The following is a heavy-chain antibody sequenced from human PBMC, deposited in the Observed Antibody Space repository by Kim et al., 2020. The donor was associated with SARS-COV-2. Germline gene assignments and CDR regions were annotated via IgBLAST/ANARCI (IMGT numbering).Heavy chain of an antibody. J-gene: IGHJ3*02. CDR1: GFTFSRYA. V-gene: IGHV3-23*01. CDR2: ISGSGYST. D-gene: IGHD3-22*01. CDR3: AKDRMETYYLGAFDI. Sequence: GGSLRLSCAASGFTFSRYAMSWVRQAPGKGLEWVSGISGSGYSTYYADSVKGRFTISRDNSKTTLYLQMNSLRAEDTAVYYCAKDRMETYYLGAFDIWGQGTMVIVSS.